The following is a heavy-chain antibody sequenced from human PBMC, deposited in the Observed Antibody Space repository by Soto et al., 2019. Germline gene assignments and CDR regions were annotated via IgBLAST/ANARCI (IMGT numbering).Heavy chain of an antibody. V-gene: IGHV3-48*01. CDR3: PSSGLGLRYFDSHYFVD. J-gene: IGHJ4*02. CDR2: ISSISSTI. D-gene: IGHD3-9*01. CDR1: GFTFSSYS. Sequence: ESGGGLVQPGGSLRLSCAASGFTFSSYSMNWVRQAPGKGLQWVSYISSISSTIYYADSVKGRFTISRNNAKNTLYLQMNSLRAEDTAVYYCPSSGLGLRYFDSHYFVDWGQGTLVTVSS.